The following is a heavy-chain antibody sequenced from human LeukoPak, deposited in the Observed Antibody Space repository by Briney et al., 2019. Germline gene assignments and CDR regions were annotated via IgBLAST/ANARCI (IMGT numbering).Heavy chain of an antibody. D-gene: IGHD3-22*01. CDR3: AHRSGYYYDY. J-gene: IGHJ4*02. Sequence: PSETLSLTCTVSGGSISSGDYYWSWIRQPPGKGLEWIGNIYYSGSTNYNPSLKSRVTISVDTSKNQFSLKLSSVTAADTAVYYCAHRSGYYYDYWGQGTLVTVSS. CDR2: IYYSGST. V-gene: IGHV4-61*08. CDR1: GGSISSGDYY.